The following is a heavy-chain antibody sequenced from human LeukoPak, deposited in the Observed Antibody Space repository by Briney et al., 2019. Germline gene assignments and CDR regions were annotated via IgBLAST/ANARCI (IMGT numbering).Heavy chain of an antibody. D-gene: IGHD2-15*01. CDR3: AVGYCSGGSCYGLYTGDNWFDP. CDR1: GGTFSSYA. CDR2: IIPIFGTA. Sequence: GAAVKVSCKASGGTFSSYAISWVRQAPGQGLEWMGRIIPIFGTANYAQKFQGRVTITTDESTSTAYMELSSLRSEDTAVYYCAVGYCSGGSCYGLYTGDNWFDPWGQGTLVTVSS. V-gene: IGHV1-69*05. J-gene: IGHJ5*02.